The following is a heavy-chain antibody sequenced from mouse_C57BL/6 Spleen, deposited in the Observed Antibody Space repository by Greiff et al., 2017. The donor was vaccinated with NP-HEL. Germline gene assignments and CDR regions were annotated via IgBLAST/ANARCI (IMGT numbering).Heavy chain of an antibody. CDR2: INPNNGGT. V-gene: IGHV1-26*01. Sequence: EVQLQQSGPELVKPGASVKISCKASGYTFTDYYMNWVKQSHGKSLEWIGDINPNNGGTSYNQKFKGKATLTVDKSSSTAYMELRSLTSEDSAVYYLARSYYGSSPAWFAYWGQGTLVTVSA. CDR1: GYTFTDYY. J-gene: IGHJ3*01. CDR3: ARSYYGSSPAWFAY. D-gene: IGHD1-1*01.